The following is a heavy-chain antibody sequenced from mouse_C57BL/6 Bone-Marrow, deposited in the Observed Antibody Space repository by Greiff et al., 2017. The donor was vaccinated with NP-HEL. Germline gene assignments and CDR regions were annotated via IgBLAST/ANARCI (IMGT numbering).Heavy chain of an antibody. V-gene: IGHV1-59*01. CDR2: IDPSDSYT. Sequence: VQLQQPGAELVRPGTSVKLSCKASGYTFTSYWMHWVKQRPGQGLEWIGVIDPSDSYTNYNQKFKGKATLTVDTSSITAYMQLSSLTSADSAVYYCARWGGNYWFAYWGQGTLVTVSA. D-gene: IGHD2-1*01. CDR1: GYTFTSYW. CDR3: ARWGGNYWFAY. J-gene: IGHJ3*01.